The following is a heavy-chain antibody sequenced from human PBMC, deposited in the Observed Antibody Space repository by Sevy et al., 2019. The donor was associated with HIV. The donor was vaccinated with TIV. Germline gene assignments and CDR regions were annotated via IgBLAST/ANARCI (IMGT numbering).Heavy chain of an antibody. D-gene: IGHD3-10*01. CDR1: GFTFSSYA. V-gene: IGHV3-23*01. CDR2: ISGSGGST. CDR3: AKTPRIYGLRPDFDY. Sequence: GGSLRLSCAASGFTFSSYAMSWVRQAPGKGLEWVSAISGSGGSTYYADSVKGRFTISRDNSKNTLYLQMNSLRAEDTAVYYCAKTPRIYGLRPDFDYWGQGTLVTVSS. J-gene: IGHJ4*02.